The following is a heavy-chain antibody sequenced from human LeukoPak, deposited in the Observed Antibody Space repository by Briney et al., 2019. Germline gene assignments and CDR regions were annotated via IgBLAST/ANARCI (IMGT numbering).Heavy chain of an antibody. CDR1: GFTFANHA. V-gene: IGHV3-23*01. Sequence: GGSLRLSCAASGFTFANHAMSWVRQTAGKGLEWVSAISGGGDITYYADSVKGRFTISRDNSKDTLFLQMHSLRPGDTAVYYCVREDTPATANYWGRGTLVTISS. D-gene: IGHD2-21*02. CDR2: ISGGGDIT. CDR3: VREDTPATANY. J-gene: IGHJ4*02.